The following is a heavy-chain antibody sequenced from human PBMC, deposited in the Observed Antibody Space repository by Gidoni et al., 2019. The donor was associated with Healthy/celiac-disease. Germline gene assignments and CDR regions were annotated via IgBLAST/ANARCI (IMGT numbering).Heavy chain of an antibody. V-gene: IGHV3-30*04. Sequence: QVQLVESGGGVVQPGRSLRLSCAASGFTFSSYAMNWVRQAPGKGLEWVAVISYDGSNKYYADSVKGRFTISRDNSKNTLYLQMNSLRAEDTAVYYCARGSKQTYYDILTGYGGGSAFDIWGQGTMVTVSS. CDR1: GFTFSSYA. CDR3: ARGSKQTYYDILTGYGGGSAFDI. D-gene: IGHD3-9*01. J-gene: IGHJ3*02. CDR2: ISYDGSNK.